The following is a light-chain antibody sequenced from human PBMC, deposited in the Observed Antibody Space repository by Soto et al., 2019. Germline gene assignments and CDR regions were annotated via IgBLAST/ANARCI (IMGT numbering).Light chain of an antibody. J-gene: IGKJ1*01. CDR2: GAS. CDR1: QSVSSN. V-gene: IGKV3-15*01. CDR3: QQYNNWAWT. Sequence: EIVMTQSPATLSVSPGERATLSCRASQSVSSNLAWYQQKPGQAPRLLSYGASTRAIGIPARFSGSGSGTEFNLTISSLQSEDFAIYYCQQYNNWAWTFGKGTKVEIK.